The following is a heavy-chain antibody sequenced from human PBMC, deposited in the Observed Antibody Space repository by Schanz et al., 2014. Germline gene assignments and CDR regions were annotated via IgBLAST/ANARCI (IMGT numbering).Heavy chain of an antibody. CDR2: MSYDGSNK. Sequence: VASGGGLVQPGRSLRLSCAASGFAFRSYAMHWVRQAPGKGLEWVAVMSYDGSNKYYADSVRGRFTISRDNSMNTVYLQMNSLRSDDAAVYYCARAQGVIRLYYGVDVWGQGTTVTVSS. J-gene: IGHJ6*02. CDR1: GFAFRSYA. D-gene: IGHD3-10*01. V-gene: IGHV3-30*14. CDR3: ARAQGVIRLYYGVDV.